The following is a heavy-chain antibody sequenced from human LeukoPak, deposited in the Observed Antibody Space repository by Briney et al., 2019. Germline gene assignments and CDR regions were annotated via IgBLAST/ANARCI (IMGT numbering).Heavy chain of an antibody. CDR1: GYTFTGYY. D-gene: IGHD6-13*01. J-gene: IGHJ4*02. CDR3: APTNLYSSSWIFDY. CDR2: INPNSGGT. Sequence: GASVKVSCKASGYTFTGYYMHWVRQAPGQGLEWMGWINPNSGGTNYAQKFQGRVTMTRDTSNSTAYMELSRLRSDDTAVYYCAPTNLYSSSWIFDYWGQGTLVTVSS. V-gene: IGHV1-2*02.